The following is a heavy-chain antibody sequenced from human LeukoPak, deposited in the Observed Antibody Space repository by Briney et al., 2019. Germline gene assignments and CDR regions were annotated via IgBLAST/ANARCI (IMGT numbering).Heavy chain of an antibody. J-gene: IGHJ4*02. CDR1: GYTFTAYY. V-gene: IGHV1-2*02. CDR2: INPNSGGT. CDR3: ARGSSYSSGWIDY. Sequence: ASVKVSCKASGYTFTAYYMHWVRRAPGQGLEWMGWINPNSGGTNYAQKFQGRVTMTRDTSISTAYMELSRLRSDDTAVYYCARGSSYSSGWIDYWGQGTLVTVSS. D-gene: IGHD6-19*01.